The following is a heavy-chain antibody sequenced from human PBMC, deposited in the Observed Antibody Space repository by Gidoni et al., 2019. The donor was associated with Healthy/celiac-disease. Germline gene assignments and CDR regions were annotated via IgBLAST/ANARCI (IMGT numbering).Heavy chain of an antibody. CDR1: GFTFDDYA. V-gene: IGHV3-9*01. J-gene: IGHJ4*02. CDR2: MSWNSGSI. CDR3: AKDKWELPEGLFDY. Sequence: EVQLVGAGGGLVQPGRSLSLSFAASGFTFDDYAMHWVRQAPGKGLEDVSGMSWNSGSIGYADSVKGRFTISRYNAKNSLDLEMNSLRSEYTALYYCAKDKWELPEGLFDYWGQGTLVTVSS. D-gene: IGHD1-26*01.